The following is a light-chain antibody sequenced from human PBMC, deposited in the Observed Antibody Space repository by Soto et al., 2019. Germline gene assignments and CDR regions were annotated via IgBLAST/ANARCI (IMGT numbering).Light chain of an antibody. J-gene: IGLJ2*01. CDR2: DVT. CDR1: XXXXGSYNR. CDR3: SSYRSTTTLGV. V-gene: IGLV2-18*02. Sequence: QSVXTQPPSVSGXXXXSXXXXXXGXXXXXGSYNRVSWYQQPPGTAPKLIIFDVTERPSGVPDRFSGSKSGNTASLTISGLQAEDEADYYCSSYRSTTTLGVFGGGTQLTVL.